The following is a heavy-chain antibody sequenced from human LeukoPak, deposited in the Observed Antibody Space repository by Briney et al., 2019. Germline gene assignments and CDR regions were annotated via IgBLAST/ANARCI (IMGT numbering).Heavy chain of an antibody. Sequence: GGSLRLSCAASGFTFSSYGMHWVRQAPGKGLEWVAVIWYDGSNKYYADSVKGRFTISRDNSKNTLYLQMNSLGAEDTAVYYCARDGRFGVPSGAFDIGGQGTMVTVS. CDR3: ARDGRFGVPSGAFDI. D-gene: IGHD3-3*01. CDR1: GFTFSSYG. J-gene: IGHJ3*02. CDR2: IWYDGSNK. V-gene: IGHV3-33*01.